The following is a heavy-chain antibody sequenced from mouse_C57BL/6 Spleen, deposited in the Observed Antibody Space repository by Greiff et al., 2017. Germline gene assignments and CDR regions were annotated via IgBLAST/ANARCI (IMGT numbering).Heavy chain of an antibody. CDR1: GYTFTSYW. Sequence: QVQLQQPGAELVRPGSSVKLSCKASGYTFTSYWMNWVKQRPIQGLEWIGNIDPSDSETHYNQKFKDKATLTVDKSSSTDYMQLSSLTSEDSAVYYCARYSSGYVAWFAYWGQGTLVTVSA. V-gene: IGHV1-52*01. CDR2: IDPSDSET. CDR3: ARYSSGYVAWFAY. D-gene: IGHD3-2*02. J-gene: IGHJ3*01.